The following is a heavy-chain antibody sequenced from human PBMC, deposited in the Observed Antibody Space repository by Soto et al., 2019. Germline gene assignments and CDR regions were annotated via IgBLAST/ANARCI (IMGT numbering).Heavy chain of an antibody. Sequence: ASVKVSCKASGGTFSSYAISWVRQAPGQGLEWMGGIIPIFGTANYAQKFQGRVTITADESTSTAYMELSSLRSEDTAVYYCARDSVPVDTAMAAFDPWGQGTLVTVSS. D-gene: IGHD5-18*01. CDR2: IIPIFGTA. CDR1: GGTFSSYA. J-gene: IGHJ5*02. CDR3: ARDSVPVDTAMAAFDP. V-gene: IGHV1-69*13.